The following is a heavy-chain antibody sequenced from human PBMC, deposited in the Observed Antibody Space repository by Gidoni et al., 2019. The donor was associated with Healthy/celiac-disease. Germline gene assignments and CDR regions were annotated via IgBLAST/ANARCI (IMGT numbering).Heavy chain of an antibody. CDR1: GHPLTELS. J-gene: IGHJ4*02. V-gene: IGHV1-24*01. CDR3: ATDQRYSYGFDY. CDR2: FVPEDGEK. Sequence: QVQLVQSGAEVKKPGASVKVSCKAFGHPLTELSMHWVRQAPGKGLEWTGGFVPEDGEKIYAQKFQGRVTMTEDTSTDTAYMELSSMRSEDTAVYYCATDQRYSYGFDYWGQGTLVTVSS. D-gene: IGHD5-18*01.